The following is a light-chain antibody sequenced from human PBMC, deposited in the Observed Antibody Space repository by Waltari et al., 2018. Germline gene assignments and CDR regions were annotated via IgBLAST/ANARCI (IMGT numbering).Light chain of an antibody. CDR1: QEISYY. CDR3: QYDDFSMSST. J-gene: IGKJ5*01. CDR2: KES. V-gene: IGKV1-33*01. Sequence: DIQVTQSPSSLSVSVGDRVTITCQASQEISYYLNWYQQKPGKAPKLLTFKESNLAVGVPSRFSGSRAGADFSFTISSLQPEDIGTYYCQYDDFSMSSTFGQGTRLEIK.